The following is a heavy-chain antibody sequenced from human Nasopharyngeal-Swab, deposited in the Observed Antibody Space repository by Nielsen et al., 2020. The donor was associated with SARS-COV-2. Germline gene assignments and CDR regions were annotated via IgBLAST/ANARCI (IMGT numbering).Heavy chain of an antibody. D-gene: IGHD4-23*01. CDR3: ATAPPMVVTPPWWFDP. V-gene: IGHV1-18*01. CDR2: ISAYNGNT. CDR1: GYTFTSYG. Sequence: ASVKVSCKASGYTFTSYGISWVRQAPGQGLEWMGWISAYNGNTNYAQKLQGRVTMTEDTSTDTAYMELSSLRSEDTAVYYCATAPPMVVTPPWWFDPWGQGTLVTVSS. J-gene: IGHJ5*02.